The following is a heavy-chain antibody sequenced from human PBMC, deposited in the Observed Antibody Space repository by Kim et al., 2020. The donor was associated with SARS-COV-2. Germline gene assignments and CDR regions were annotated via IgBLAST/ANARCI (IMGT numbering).Heavy chain of an antibody. D-gene: IGHD1-1*01. CDR2: IYYSGST. V-gene: IGHV4-59*01. CDR1: GGSISSYY. Sequence: SETLSLTCTVSGGSISSYYWSWIRQPPGKGLEWIGYIYYSGSTNYNPSLKSRVTISVDTSKNQFSLKLSSVTAADTAVYYCATNRGPHPFDYWGQGTLVTVSS. J-gene: IGHJ4*02. CDR3: ATNRGPHPFDY.